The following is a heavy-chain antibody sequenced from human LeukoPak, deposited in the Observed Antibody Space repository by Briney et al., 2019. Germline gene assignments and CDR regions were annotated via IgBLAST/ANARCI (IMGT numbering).Heavy chain of an antibody. J-gene: IGHJ4*02. CDR3: ARTDYATSGYYYSPFDY. Sequence: GASVKVSCKASGYTFTGYYMHWVRQAPGQGLEWMGWINPNSGGTNYAQKFQGRVTMTRDTSISTAYMELSRLTSDDTAVYYCARTDYATSGYYYSPFDYWGQGTLVTVSS. CDR1: GYTFTGYY. D-gene: IGHD3-22*01. V-gene: IGHV1-2*02. CDR2: INPNSGGT.